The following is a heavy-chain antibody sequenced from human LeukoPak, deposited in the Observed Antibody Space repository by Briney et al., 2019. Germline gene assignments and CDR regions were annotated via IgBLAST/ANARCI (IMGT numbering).Heavy chain of an antibody. V-gene: IGHV4-38-2*02. CDR3: ARKAHIVVVVASQD. J-gene: IGHJ4*02. D-gene: IGHD2-15*01. CDR2: IYHSGST. Sequence: SETLSLTCTVSGYSISSGYYWGWIRQPPGKGLEWIGSIYHSGSTYYNPSLKSRVTISVDTSKNQFSLKLSSVTAADTAVYYCARKAHIVVVVASQDWGQGTLVTVSS. CDR1: GYSISSGYY.